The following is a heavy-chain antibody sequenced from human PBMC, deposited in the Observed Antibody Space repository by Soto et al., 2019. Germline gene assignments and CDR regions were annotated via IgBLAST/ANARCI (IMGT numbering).Heavy chain of an antibody. V-gene: IGHV3-21*06. J-gene: IGHJ4*02. Sequence: GGSLRLSCAASGFTFTRYSMNWVRQAPGKGLEWVSSISSTTNYIYYGDSMKGRFTISRDNAKNSLYLETNSLRAEDTAVYYCARESEDLTSNFDYWGQGTLATVSS. CDR2: ISSTTNYI. CDR1: GFTFTRYS. CDR3: ARESEDLTSNFDY.